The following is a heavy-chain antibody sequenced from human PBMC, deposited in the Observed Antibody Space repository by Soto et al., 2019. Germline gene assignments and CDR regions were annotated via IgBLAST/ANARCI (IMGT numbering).Heavy chain of an antibody. CDR2: IKQDGSEK. J-gene: IGHJ5*02. CDR1: GFTFSSYW. D-gene: IGHD6-13*01. Sequence: PGGSLRLSCAASGFTFSSYWMSWVRQAPGKGLEWVANIKQDGSEKYYVDSVKGRFTISRDNAKNSLYLQMNSLRAEDTAVYYCARTGYSSSWYGGWFDPWGQGTLVTVS. CDR3: ARTGYSSSWYGGWFDP. V-gene: IGHV3-7*01.